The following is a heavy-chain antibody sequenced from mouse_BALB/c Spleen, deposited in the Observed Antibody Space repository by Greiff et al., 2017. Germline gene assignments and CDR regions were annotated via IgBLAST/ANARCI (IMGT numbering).Heavy chain of an antibody. CDR2: INSNGGST. D-gene: IGHD1-1*01. CDR3: ARDWDSHYYGSSFDY. CDR1: GFTFSSYG. V-gene: IGHV5-6-3*01. Sequence: EVKLVESGGGLVQPGGSLKLSCAASGFTFSSYGMSWVRQTPDKRLELVATINSNGGSTYYPDSVKGRFTISRDNAKNTLYLQMSSLKSEDTAMYYCARDWDSHYYGSSFDYWGQGTTLTVSS. J-gene: IGHJ2*01.